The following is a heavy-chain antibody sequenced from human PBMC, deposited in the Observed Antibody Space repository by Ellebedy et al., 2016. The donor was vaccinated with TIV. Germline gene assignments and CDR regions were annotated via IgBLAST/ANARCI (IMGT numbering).Heavy chain of an antibody. CDR3: ARRYCTISRCFAASWASLDM. CDR1: GFTFSSYW. CDR2: LQHDGRDK. D-gene: IGHD2-2*01. Sequence: PGGSLRLSCAASGFTFSSYWMTWVPQPPRNGGELVAKLQHDGRDKYSVDSARGRFTITRDNAKNSLYLQMNSLTVEDKAVYYCARRYCTISRCFAASWASLDMWGQGTMVTVSS. J-gene: IGHJ3*02. V-gene: IGHV3-7*04.